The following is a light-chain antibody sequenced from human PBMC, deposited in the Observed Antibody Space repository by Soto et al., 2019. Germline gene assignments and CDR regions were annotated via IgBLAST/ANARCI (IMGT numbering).Light chain of an antibody. CDR3: QSYDSSRGAFV. V-gene: IGLV1-40*01. Sequence: QSVLTQPPSVSGAPGQRITISCTGTSSDVGAGYDVHWYQQLPVTAPKLLIYGNSNRPSGVPNRFSGSKSGTSASLAITGLQAEDEADDYCQSYDSSRGAFVFGRGTKLTVL. CDR1: SSDVGAGYD. CDR2: GNS. J-gene: IGLJ2*01.